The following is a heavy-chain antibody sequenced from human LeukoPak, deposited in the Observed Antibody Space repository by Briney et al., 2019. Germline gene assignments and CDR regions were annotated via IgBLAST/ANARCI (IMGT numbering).Heavy chain of an antibody. V-gene: IGHV4-59*01. J-gene: IGHJ4*02. CDR1: GGSISSYY. CDR2: INYSGST. CDR3: ARVRRFSGYYNVYFDY. Sequence: SETLSLTCTVSGGSISSYYWSWIRQPPGKGLEWIGYINYSGSTNYNPSLKSRVTVSVDSSNNQLSLKLRSVTAADTAVYYCARVRRFSGYYNVYFDYWGQGTLVTVSS. D-gene: IGHD3-3*01.